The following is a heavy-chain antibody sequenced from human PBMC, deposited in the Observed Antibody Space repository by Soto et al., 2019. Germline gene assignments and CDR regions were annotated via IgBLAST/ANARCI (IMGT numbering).Heavy chain of an antibody. Sequence: PGESLKISCTASGYRFPTYWIAWVRQMPGKGLEWMGITYPADSDTRYSPSFQGQVTISADRSINKSITTAYLQWSSLKASDTAIYYCASEGESSVSYAMGVWGQGTTVTVSS. CDR2: TYPADSDT. CDR1: GYRFPTYW. CDR3: ASEGESSVSYAMGV. D-gene: IGHD3-16*02. J-gene: IGHJ6*02. V-gene: IGHV5-51*01.